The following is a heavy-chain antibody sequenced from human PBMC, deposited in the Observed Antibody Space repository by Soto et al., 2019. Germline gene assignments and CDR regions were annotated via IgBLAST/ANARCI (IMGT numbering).Heavy chain of an antibody. D-gene: IGHD3-22*01. Sequence: PSETLSLTCAASCSTISSGSYWCWLRQPPGKVLEWSGSIYHGGSTYYNPSLNSRVTLSIDMTNNHVSLILNSVTAADTAVYYCARVGPRVPYYYDSSPYPFKNWFDHSGQGTLVTVAP. J-gene: IGHJ5*02. CDR2: IYHGGST. V-gene: IGHV4-38-2*01. CDR1: CSTISSGSY. CDR3: ARVGPRVPYYYDSSPYPFKNWFDH.